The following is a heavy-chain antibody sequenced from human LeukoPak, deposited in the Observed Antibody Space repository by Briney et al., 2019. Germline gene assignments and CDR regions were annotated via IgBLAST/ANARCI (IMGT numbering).Heavy chain of an antibody. J-gene: IGHJ4*02. CDR2: IYYSGST. CDR1: GGSISSSSYY. Sequence: SETLSLTCTVSGGSISSSSYYWGWIRQPPGKGLERIGSIYYSGSTYYNPSLKSRVTISVDTSKNLFSLKLSSVTAADTAVYYCASRGGDGEDDYWGQGTLVTVSS. CDR3: ASRGGDGEDDY. D-gene: IGHD3-10*01. V-gene: IGHV4-39*01.